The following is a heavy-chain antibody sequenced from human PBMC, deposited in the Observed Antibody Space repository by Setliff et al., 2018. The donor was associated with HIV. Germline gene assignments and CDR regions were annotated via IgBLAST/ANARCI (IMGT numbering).Heavy chain of an antibody. V-gene: IGHV3-48*01. D-gene: IGHD3-22*01. CDR1: GFTFSSYS. J-gene: IGHJ4*02. CDR3: AKDPPSTWGTITMIETTRRQNPFDY. CDR2: ISSSSNTI. Sequence: PGGSLRLSCAASGFTFSSYSMNWVRQAPGKGLEWVSYISSSSNTIYYADSVKGRFTISRDNSKNTLYLQMNSLRAEDTAVYYCAKDPPSTWGTITMIETTRRQNPFDYWGQGTLVTVSS.